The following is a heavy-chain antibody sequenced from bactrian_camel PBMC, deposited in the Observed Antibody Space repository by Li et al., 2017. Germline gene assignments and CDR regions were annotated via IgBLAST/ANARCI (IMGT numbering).Heavy chain of an antibody. CDR3: AVDRKWWLLLHPAEYNY. CDR2: RRTDGTT. V-gene: IGHV3S60*01. Sequence: HVQLVESGGGSVQPGETLRLSCTASGFTFDDSDMGWYRQAPGNECELVSSRRTDGTTYYAESVKGRFTLSQDNAKNTLYLQMNSLKPEDSSMYYCAVDRKWWLLLHPAEYNYWGQGTQVTVS. J-gene: IGHJ4*01. CDR1: GFTFDDSD. D-gene: IGHD2*01.